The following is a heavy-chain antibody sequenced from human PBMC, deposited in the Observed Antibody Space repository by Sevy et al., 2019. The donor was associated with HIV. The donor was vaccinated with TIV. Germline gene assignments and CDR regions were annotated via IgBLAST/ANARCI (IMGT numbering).Heavy chain of an antibody. CDR3: ARQREDIIVIPAAFYGMDV. Sequence: SETLSLTCTVSGVSIGSSGYYWGWIRQPPGKGLEWIGSIFYSGSPNYNPSLKSRVTISVDTSKNQFSLKLGSVTAADTAVYYCARQREDIIVIPAAFYGMDVWGQGTTVTVSS. V-gene: IGHV4-39*01. CDR1: GVSIGSSGYY. CDR2: IFYSGSP. D-gene: IGHD2-2*01. J-gene: IGHJ6*02.